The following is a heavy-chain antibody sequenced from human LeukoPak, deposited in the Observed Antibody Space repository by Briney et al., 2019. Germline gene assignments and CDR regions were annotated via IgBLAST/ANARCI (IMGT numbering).Heavy chain of an antibody. D-gene: IGHD5-12*01. CDR3: ARDQRGYDFGFDP. CDR2: IYYSGST. V-gene: IGHV4-59*01. J-gene: IGHJ5*02. Sequence: SETLSLTCTVSGASISSYYWSWIRQPPGKGLEWIGYIYYSGSTNYNPSLKSRVTISVDTSKNHFSLKLSSVTAADTAVYYCARDQRGYDFGFDPWGQGTLVTVSS. CDR1: GASISSYY.